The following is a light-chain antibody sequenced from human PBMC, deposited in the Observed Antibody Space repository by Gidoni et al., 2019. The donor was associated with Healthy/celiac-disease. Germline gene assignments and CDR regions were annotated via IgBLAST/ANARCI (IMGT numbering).Light chain of an antibody. J-gene: IGKJ4*01. CDR2: DAS. Sequence: DIVLTQSPATLSLSPGARSTLICRASQSVSSYLAWKQKKPGQAPRLLIYDASNRATGIPARFSGSGAGKDFTLTISSLEPEDFAVYYCQQRSNWLTFGGGTKVEIK. CDR1: QSVSSY. V-gene: IGKV3-11*01. CDR3: QQRSNWLT.